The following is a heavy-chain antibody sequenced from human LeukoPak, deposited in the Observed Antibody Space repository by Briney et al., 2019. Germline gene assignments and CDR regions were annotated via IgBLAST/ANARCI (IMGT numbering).Heavy chain of an antibody. CDR1: GFVFSNYW. CDR2: IKPDGTEK. CDR3: ARGGNSSWDY. Sequence: TGGSLRLSCAASGFVFSNYWMSWVRQAPGKGLEWMANIKPDGTEKYYVDSLKGRFTISRDNAKNSLYLQMNSLRVEDTAVYYCARGGNSSWDYWGQGALVTVSS. J-gene: IGHJ4*02. D-gene: IGHD6-6*01. V-gene: IGHV3-7*01.